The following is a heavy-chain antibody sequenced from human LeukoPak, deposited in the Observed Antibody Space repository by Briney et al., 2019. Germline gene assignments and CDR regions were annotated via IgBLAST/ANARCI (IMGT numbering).Heavy chain of an antibody. Sequence: PSETLPLTCTVSGGSISSSSYYWGWIRQPPGKGLEWIGSIYYSGSAQYNPSLRSRVTISVDTSKNQFSLKLSSVTAADTAVYYCARIRAVATTIDAFDIWGQGTMVTVSS. CDR2: IYYSGSA. J-gene: IGHJ3*02. V-gene: IGHV4-39*01. CDR1: GGSISSSSYY. D-gene: IGHD6-19*01. CDR3: ARIRAVATTIDAFDI.